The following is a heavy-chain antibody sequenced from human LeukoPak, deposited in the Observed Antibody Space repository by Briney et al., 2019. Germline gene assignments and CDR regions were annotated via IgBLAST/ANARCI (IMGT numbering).Heavy chain of an antibody. CDR2: IRYDGSNK. V-gene: IGHV3-30*02. CDR1: GFTFSSYA. D-gene: IGHD1-26*01. J-gene: IGHJ4*02. CDR3: ARDKGAGFDY. Sequence: GGSLRLSCAASGFTFSSYAMNWVRQAPGKGLEWVAFIRYDGSNKYYADSVKGRFTISRDNSKNTLYLQMNSLRAEDTAVYYCARDKGAGFDYWGQGTLVTVSS.